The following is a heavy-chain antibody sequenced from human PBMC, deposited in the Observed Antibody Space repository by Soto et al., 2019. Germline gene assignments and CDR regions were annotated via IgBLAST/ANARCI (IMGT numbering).Heavy chain of an antibody. CDR2: IYYSGST. CDR1: GGSISSYY. V-gene: IGHV4-59*08. Sequence: SETLSLTCTVSGGSISSYYWSWIRQPPGKGLEWIGYIYYSGSTNYNPSLKSRVTISVDTSKNQFSLKLSSVTAADTAVYYCARHVRVLSYGRFNCFDPWGQGTLVTVSS. D-gene: IGHD5-18*01. CDR3: ARHVRVLSYGRFNCFDP. J-gene: IGHJ5*02.